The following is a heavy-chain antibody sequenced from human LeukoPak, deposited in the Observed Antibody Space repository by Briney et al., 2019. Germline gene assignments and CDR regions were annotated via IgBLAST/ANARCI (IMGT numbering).Heavy chain of an antibody. J-gene: IGHJ5*02. CDR1: KFTFSSYA. Sequence: GGSLRLSCVASKFTFSSYAMSWVRQAPGKGLEWVAAISGSSGSKYYADSVKGRFAISRDNSKNTLYLQMHSLSPEDTAVYYCAKFIFYSGSEGYGDRWGQGTLVTVSS. CDR2: ISGSSGSK. V-gene: IGHV3-23*01. CDR3: AKFIFYSGSEGYGDR. D-gene: IGHD3-22*01.